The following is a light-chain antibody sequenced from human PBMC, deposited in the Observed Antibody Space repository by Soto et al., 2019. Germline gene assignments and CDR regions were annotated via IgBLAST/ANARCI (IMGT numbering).Light chain of an antibody. CDR2: ETS. Sequence: DIQMTQSPSTLSASVGDRVTITCRASQSISSWLAWYQQKPGKAPKLLIYETSSLEGGVPSRFSGSGSGTEFTLTISSLQPDDFATYYCQQYNSYSGTFGGGTKVEIK. J-gene: IGKJ4*01. CDR1: QSISSW. CDR3: QQYNSYSGT. V-gene: IGKV1-5*03.